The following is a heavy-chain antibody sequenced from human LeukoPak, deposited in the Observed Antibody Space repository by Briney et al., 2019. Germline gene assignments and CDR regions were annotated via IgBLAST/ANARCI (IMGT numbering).Heavy chain of an antibody. V-gene: IGHV4-39*01. CDR1: GGSISSSSYY. D-gene: IGHD3-16*02. CDR3: ARRETHMITFGGVIVSPFDY. J-gene: IGHJ4*02. Sequence: SETLSLICTVSGGSISSSSYYWGWIRQPPGKGLEWIGSIYYSGSTYYNPSLKSRVTISVDTSKNQFSLKLSSVTAADTAVYYCARRETHMITFGGVIVSPFDYWGQGTLVTVSS. CDR2: IYYSGST.